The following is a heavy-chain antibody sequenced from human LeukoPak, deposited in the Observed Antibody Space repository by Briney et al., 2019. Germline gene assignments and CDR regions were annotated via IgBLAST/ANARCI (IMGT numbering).Heavy chain of an antibody. Sequence: PSETLSLTCTVSGGSISSYYWSCIRQLPGKGQEWIGYMYYRGNTNYDPSLKSRVTISIDTPNNQFSLKLSSVTAADTAVYYCATGVHGIAAAGDYYFDYWGQGTLVTVSS. J-gene: IGHJ4*02. V-gene: IGHV4-59*01. D-gene: IGHD6-13*01. CDR2: MYYRGNT. CDR1: GGSISSYY. CDR3: ATGVHGIAAAGDYYFDY.